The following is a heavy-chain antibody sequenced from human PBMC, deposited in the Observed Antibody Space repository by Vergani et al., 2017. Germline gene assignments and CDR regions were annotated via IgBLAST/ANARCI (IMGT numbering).Heavy chain of an antibody. J-gene: IGHJ5*01. V-gene: IGHV5-10-1*03. D-gene: IGHD6-13*01. CDR1: GYTFTSYW. CDR2: IDPSDSYT. CDR3: ARHEQAWFDP. Sequence: EVQLVQSGAEVKTPGESLRISCKGSGYTFTSYWISWVRQMPGKGLEWMGRIDPSDSYTNYSPSFQGHVTISVDKSISAAYLQWSSLKASDTAMYYCARHEQAWFDPWGQGTLVTVSS.